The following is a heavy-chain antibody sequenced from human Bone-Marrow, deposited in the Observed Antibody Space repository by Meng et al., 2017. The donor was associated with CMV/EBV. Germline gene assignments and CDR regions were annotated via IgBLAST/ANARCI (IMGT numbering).Heavy chain of an antibody. V-gene: IGHV3-30*04. CDR1: GFSITKYV. Sequence: GESLKISCAASGFSITKYVMHWVRQAPGKGLEWVAVISYDGSNKYYADSVKGRFTISRDNSKNTLYLQMNSLRAEDTAVYYCARQIEEEYDAFDIWGQGTMVTDSS. CDR2: ISYDGSNK. D-gene: IGHD2/OR15-2a*01. CDR3: ARQIEEEYDAFDI. J-gene: IGHJ3*02.